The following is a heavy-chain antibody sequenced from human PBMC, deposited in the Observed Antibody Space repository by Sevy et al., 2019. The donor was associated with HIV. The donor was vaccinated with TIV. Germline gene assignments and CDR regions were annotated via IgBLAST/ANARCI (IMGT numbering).Heavy chain of an antibody. Sequence: GGSLRLSCAASGFPFSSYSMNWARQAPGKGLEWVPSISSSSSYIYYADSVKGRFTISRDNAKNSLYLQMNSLRAEDTAVYYCARDRGVSGSYDLFDYWGQGTLVTVSS. CDR2: ISSSSSYI. V-gene: IGHV3-21*01. J-gene: IGHJ4*02. CDR1: GFPFSSYS. CDR3: ARDRGVSGSYDLFDY. D-gene: IGHD1-26*01.